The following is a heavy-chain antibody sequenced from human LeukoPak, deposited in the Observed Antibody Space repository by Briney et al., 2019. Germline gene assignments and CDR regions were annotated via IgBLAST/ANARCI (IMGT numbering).Heavy chain of an antibody. D-gene: IGHD1-26*01. CDR1: GFSFSSHA. J-gene: IGHJ5*02. CDR2: ISNSGDTT. CDR3: AKDYGSSRGGS. Sequence: GGSLRLSCAASGFSFSSHAMSWVRQAPGKGLEWVSAISNSGDTTYYADSVKGRFTISRDNSKNTLYLQMNSLRVEDTAVYYCAKDYGSSRGGSWGQGILVTVSS. V-gene: IGHV3-23*01.